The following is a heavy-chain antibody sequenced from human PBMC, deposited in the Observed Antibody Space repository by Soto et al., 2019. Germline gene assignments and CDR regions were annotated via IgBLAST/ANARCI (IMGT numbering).Heavy chain of an antibody. CDR1: NGSLSGHF. Sequence: QVQLQESGPGLVKPSETLSLTYSVSNGSLSGHFWTWIRQPAGKGLECIGRIYPSGTTTYNPSLKSRVTMSIDTAKNQLSLSLKSVTAADTAVYFCAREVGRPGHFDPWGQGTLITVSS. CDR2: IYPSGTT. V-gene: IGHV4-4*07. J-gene: IGHJ5*02. CDR3: AREVGRPGHFDP. D-gene: IGHD6-6*01.